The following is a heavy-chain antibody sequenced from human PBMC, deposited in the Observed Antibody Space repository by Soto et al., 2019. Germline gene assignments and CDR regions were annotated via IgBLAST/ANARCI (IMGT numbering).Heavy chain of an antibody. V-gene: IGHV5-51*01. J-gene: IGHJ4*02. CDR3: ARDYYDSSGYPGLFDY. CDR2: IYPGDSDT. D-gene: IGHD3-22*01. Sequence: PGESLKISCKGSGYSFTSYWIGWVRQMPGKGLEWMGIIYPGDSDTRYSPSFQGQVTISADKSISTAYLQWSSLKASDTAMYYCARDYYDSSGYPGLFDYWGQGTLVTVSS. CDR1: GYSFTSYW.